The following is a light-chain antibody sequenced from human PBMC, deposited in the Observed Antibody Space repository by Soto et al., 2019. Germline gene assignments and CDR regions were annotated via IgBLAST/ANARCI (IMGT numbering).Light chain of an antibody. CDR3: QQYGRSPKLT. Sequence: EIVLTQSPGTLSLSPGERATLSCRASQSVSSTYFAWYQQKPGQAPMLLIYSASSRATGIPDRFSGSGSGTHLPLTIRRLEPEDFAVYYCQQYGRSPKLTFGGGTKVEIK. J-gene: IGKJ4*01. V-gene: IGKV3-20*01. CDR1: QSVSSTY. CDR2: SAS.